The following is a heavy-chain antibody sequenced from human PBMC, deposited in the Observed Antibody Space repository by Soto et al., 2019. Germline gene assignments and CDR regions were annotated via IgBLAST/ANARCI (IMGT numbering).Heavy chain of an antibody. D-gene: IGHD5-12*01. CDR1: GASIRSGGFY. CDR3: ARIEMASIK. V-gene: IGHV4-31*03. CDR2: IYYTGST. J-gene: IGHJ4*02. Sequence: QVQMQESGPGLVKPSQTLSLTCSVSGASIRSGGFYWSGRRQAPGKGLEWIGPIYYTGSTFVSPSPKGRLTISLDTSKNQFSLDLSSVTAADTAVYYCARIEMASIKWGRGTLVTVSS.